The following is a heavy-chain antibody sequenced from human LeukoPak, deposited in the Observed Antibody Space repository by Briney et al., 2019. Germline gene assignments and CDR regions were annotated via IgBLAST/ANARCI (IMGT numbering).Heavy chain of an antibody. D-gene: IGHD4-17*01. J-gene: IGHJ4*02. CDR1: GFTFSDCA. CDR2: ISKDGGHK. CDR3: GRNPYGEYSFDY. V-gene: IGHV3-30*04. Sequence: GGSLRLSCAASGFTFSDCAVHWVRQAPGKGLEWVAIISKDGGHKYYADSVQGRFTISRDNFNSALYLQMNTLRPDDTAVYYCGRNPYGEYSFDYWGQGTLVTVSS.